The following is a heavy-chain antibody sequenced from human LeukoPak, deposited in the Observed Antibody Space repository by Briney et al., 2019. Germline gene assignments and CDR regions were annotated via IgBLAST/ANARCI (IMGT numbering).Heavy chain of an antibody. CDR3: AKDSGALEEGYFDS. Sequence: QSGGSLRLSCAASGFTFDDYMMHWVRQAPGKGLEWVSLISWDGSDTYYADSVKGRFTISRDNSKDSLYLQMNSLRTDDTALYYCAKDSGALEEGYFDSWGQGTLVAVSS. J-gene: IGHJ4*02. CDR2: ISWDGSDT. V-gene: IGHV3-43*01. CDR1: GFTFDDYM.